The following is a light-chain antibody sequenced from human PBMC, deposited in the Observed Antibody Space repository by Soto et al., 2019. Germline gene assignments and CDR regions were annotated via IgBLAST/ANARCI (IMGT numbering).Light chain of an antibody. CDR2: AVS. J-gene: IGLJ1*01. CDR1: SSDVGNYDY. CDR3: TSYTPSSTYV. Sequence: QSALTQPASVSGSPGQSITISCTGTSSDVGNYDYVSWYQQYPGKAPKLMIYAVSRRPSGVSNRFSGSKSGNTASLTISGLQAEDEADYHCTSYTPSSTYVFGTGTKVTVL. V-gene: IGLV2-14*03.